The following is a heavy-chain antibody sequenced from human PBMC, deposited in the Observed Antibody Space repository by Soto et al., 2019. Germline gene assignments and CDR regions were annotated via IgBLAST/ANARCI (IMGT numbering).Heavy chain of an antibody. Sequence: GGSLRLSCAASGFTFSSYEMNWVRQAPGKGLEWVSYISSSGSTICYADSVKGRFTISRDNAKNALYLHMNSLRAGDTAVYYCARDLKVAGTNSFYYYGMDVWGQGTTVTVSS. J-gene: IGHJ6*02. V-gene: IGHV3-48*03. CDR1: GFTFSSYE. D-gene: IGHD6-19*01. CDR2: ISSSGSTI. CDR3: ARDLKVAGTNSFYYYGMDV.